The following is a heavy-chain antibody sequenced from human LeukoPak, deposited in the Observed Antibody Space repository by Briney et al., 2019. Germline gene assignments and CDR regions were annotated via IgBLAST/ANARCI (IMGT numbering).Heavy chain of an antibody. CDR2: IIPIFGTA. J-gene: IGHJ5*02. D-gene: IGHD2-15*01. CDR1: GGTFSSYA. V-gene: IGHV1-69*06. CDR3: ARGRTYSQYCSGGSCFLPFDP. Sequence: ASVKVSCKASGGTFSSYAISWVRQAPGQGLEWMGGIIPIFGTANYAQKFQGRVTITADKSTSTAYMELSSLRSEDTAVYYCARGRTYSQYCSGGSCFLPFDPWGQGSLVTVSS.